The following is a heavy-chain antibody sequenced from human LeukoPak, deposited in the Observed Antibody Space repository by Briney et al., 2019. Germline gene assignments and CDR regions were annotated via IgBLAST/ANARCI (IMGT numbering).Heavy chain of an antibody. V-gene: IGHV3-33*06. D-gene: IGHD1-26*01. CDR3: AKDRGVGPTDYYLDY. J-gene: IGHJ4*02. CDR1: GFTFSSYG. CDR2: IWYDGSNK. Sequence: GGSLRLSCAASGFTFSSYGMHWVRQAPGKGLEWVAVIWYDGSNKYYADSVKSRFTISRDNSKNTLYLQMNSMRAEDTAVYYCAKDRGVGPTDYYLDYWGQGTLVTVSS.